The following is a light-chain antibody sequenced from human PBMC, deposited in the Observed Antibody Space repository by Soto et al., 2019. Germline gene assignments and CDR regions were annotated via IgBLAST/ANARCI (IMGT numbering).Light chain of an antibody. J-gene: IGKJ4*01. CDR2: GAT. Sequence: DIQMTQSPSSLSASVGDRVTINFRASQGIIDFLAWYQQKPGKAPQLLIYGATTLQSGVPSRFSGSGSGTDFTLTIASLQPEDVATYYCQKYNSDPLTFGGGTKVDIK. CDR1: QGIIDF. CDR3: QKYNSDPLT. V-gene: IGKV1-27*01.